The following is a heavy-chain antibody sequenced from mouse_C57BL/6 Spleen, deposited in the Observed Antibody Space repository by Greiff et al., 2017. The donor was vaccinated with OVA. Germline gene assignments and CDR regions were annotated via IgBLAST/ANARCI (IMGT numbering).Heavy chain of an antibody. CDR3: ARYIDYVDCYFDV. CDR1: GFTFTDYY. D-gene: IGHD2-4*01. V-gene: IGHV7-3*01. Sequence: EVQGVESGGGLVQPGGSLSLSCAASGFTFTDYYMSWVRQPPGKALEWLGFIRNKANGSTTEYSVYVKGRFTISMDNSQCILYLQMNALRAEDSASDDCARYIDYVDCYFDVWGKGTTVTVSS. J-gene: IGHJ1*03. CDR2: IRNKANGSTT.